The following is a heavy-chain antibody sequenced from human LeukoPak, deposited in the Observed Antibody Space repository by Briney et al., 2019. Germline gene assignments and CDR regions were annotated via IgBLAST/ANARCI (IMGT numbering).Heavy chain of an antibody. D-gene: IGHD2-15*01. J-gene: IGHJ4*02. V-gene: IGHV3-73*01. CDR3: TRPGGGGGPQGDY. CDR2: IRSKANSYAT. Sequence: GGSLKLSCAASGFTFSGSAMHWVRQASGKGLEWVGGIRSKANSYATAYAASVKGRFTISRDDSKNTAYLQMNSLKTEDTAVYYCTRPGGGGGPQGDYWGQGTLVTVSS. CDR1: GFTFSGSA.